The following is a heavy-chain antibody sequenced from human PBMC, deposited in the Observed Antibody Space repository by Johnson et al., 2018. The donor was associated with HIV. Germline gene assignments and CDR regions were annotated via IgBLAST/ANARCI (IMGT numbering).Heavy chain of an antibody. D-gene: IGHD1-1*01. CDR2: IFSGGST. Sequence: VQLVESGGGLVPPGGSLRLSCAASGFTVSSTYMSWVRQAPGKGLEWVSIIFSGGSTYYADSVKGRFTISRDNSKSTLYLQMNSLRAEDTAVYYCARAWKSAFDIWGQGTMVTVSS. V-gene: IGHV3-66*01. CDR3: ARAWKSAFDI. J-gene: IGHJ3*02. CDR1: GFTVSSTY.